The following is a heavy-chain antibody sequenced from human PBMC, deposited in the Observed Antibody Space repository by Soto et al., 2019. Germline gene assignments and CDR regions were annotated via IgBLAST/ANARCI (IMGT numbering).Heavy chain of an antibody. Sequence: QVQLVQSGAEVKKPGSSVKVSCKASGGTFSTYDVNWVRQAPGQGLEWMGAITPLSGSVNFAQTFLGRVTINADESTATAYMELTSLRSEDSAVYYCVTGVARGRWLDPWGQGTLVTVSS. CDR3: VTGVARGRWLDP. D-gene: IGHD5-12*01. V-gene: IGHV1-69*01. CDR2: ITPLSGSV. CDR1: GGTFSTYD. J-gene: IGHJ5*02.